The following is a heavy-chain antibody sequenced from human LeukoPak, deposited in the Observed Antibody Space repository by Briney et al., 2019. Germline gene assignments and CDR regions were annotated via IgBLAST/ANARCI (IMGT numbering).Heavy chain of an antibody. CDR1: GFTFSSYE. V-gene: IGHV3-48*03. CDR2: ISSSGSTI. D-gene: IGHD1-26*01. CDR3: AKAHSGPVDY. Sequence: GGSLRLSYAASGFTFSSYEMNWVRQAPGKGLEWVSYISSSGSTIYYADSVKGRFTISRDNAKNSLYLQMNSLRAEDTAVYYCAKAHSGPVDYWGQGTLVTVSS. J-gene: IGHJ4*02.